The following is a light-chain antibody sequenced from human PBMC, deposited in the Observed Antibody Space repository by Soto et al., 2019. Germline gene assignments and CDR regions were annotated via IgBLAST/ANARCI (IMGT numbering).Light chain of an antibody. CDR3: QQYNSYWT. J-gene: IGKJ1*01. CDR2: DAS. CDR1: QRISNW. Sequence: DIPMTQSPSTLSASVGDRVTITCRASQRISNWLAWYQQKPGKAPKLLIYDASNLESGVPSRFSGSGSGTEFTLSISSLQPDDFATYYCQQYNSYWTFGQGTKVEVK. V-gene: IGKV1-5*01.